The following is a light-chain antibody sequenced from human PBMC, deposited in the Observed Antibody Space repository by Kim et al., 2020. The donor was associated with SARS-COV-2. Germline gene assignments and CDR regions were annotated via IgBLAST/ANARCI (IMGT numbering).Light chain of an antibody. CDR2: DAS. J-gene: IGKJ4*01. CDR1: QDISNY. V-gene: IGKV1-33*01. CDR3: QRYGNLPPT. Sequence: DIQMTQSPSSLSASVGDRVTITCRASQDISNYLNWYQQKPGKAPKLLIYDASNLETGVPSRFSGSGSGTDFTFTISSLQPEDIATYYCQRYGNLPPTFGGGTKVDIK.